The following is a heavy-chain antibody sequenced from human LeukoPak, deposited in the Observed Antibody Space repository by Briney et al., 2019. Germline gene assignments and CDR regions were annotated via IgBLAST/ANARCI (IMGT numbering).Heavy chain of an antibody. J-gene: IGHJ4*02. D-gene: IGHD1-1*01. Sequence: SETLSLTCAVSGGSISSNNWWGWVRQPPGKGLEWIGETYHSGSPNYNPSLKSRVTISVDKSRNHFSLNLSSVTAADAAVYYCARVNINNWHSCDYWGQGTLVTVSS. CDR1: GGSISSNNW. V-gene: IGHV4-4*02. CDR2: TYHSGSP. CDR3: ARVNINNWHSCDY.